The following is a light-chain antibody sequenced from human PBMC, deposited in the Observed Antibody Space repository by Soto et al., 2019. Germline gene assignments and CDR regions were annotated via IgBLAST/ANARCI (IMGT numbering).Light chain of an antibody. Sequence: HSALTQPASVSGSPGQSITISCTGTSSDVGSYNLVSWYQQHPGKAPKLMIYEGSKRPSGVSNRFSGSKSGNTASLTISGLHAEDEADYYCCSYAGSSTLVFGRGTKLTVL. CDR2: EGS. CDR1: SSDVGSYNL. V-gene: IGLV2-23*01. CDR3: CSYAGSSTLV. J-gene: IGLJ2*01.